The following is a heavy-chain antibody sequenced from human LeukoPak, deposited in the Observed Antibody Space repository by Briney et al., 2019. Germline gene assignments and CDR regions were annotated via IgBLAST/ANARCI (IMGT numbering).Heavy chain of an antibody. Sequence: ASVKVSCKASGYTFTGYYMHWVRQAPGQGLEWMGWINPNSGGTNYAQKFQGRVTMTRDTSISTAYMELSRLRSDDTAVYYCASPTHSYGSGSFDDAFDIWGQGTMVTVSS. D-gene: IGHD3-10*01. CDR2: INPNSGGT. J-gene: IGHJ3*02. V-gene: IGHV1-2*02. CDR3: ASPTHSYGSGSFDDAFDI. CDR1: GYTFTGYY.